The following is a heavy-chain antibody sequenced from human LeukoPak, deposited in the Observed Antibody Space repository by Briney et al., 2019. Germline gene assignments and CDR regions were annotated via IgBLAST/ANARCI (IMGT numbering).Heavy chain of an antibody. D-gene: IGHD5-18*01. CDR1: GFTFSSYW. CDR3: ARGGYSYGNFDY. Sequence: PGGSLRLSCAASGFTFSSYWMTWVRQAPGKGLEWVANIKQDGSERYYADSVKGRFTISRDNAKNSLYLKMNSLRVEDTAVYHCARGGYSYGNFDYWGQGTLVTVSS. V-gene: IGHV3-7*03. J-gene: IGHJ4*02. CDR2: IKQDGSER.